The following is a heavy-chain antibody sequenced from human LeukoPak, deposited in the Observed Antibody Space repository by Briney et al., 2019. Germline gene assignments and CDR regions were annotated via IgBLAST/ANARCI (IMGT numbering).Heavy chain of an antibody. CDR1: GDSISGSSYY. D-gene: IGHD2-21*02. CDR3: ARHGHHGDHDY. J-gene: IGHJ4*02. CDR2: IYSGGNT. V-gene: IGHV4-39*01. Sequence: SETLSLTCTVSGDSISGSSYYWGWIRQPPGKGLEWIATIYSGGNTYYNPSLKSRVTISVDTSKNQFSLKLTSVTAADTAVYYCARHGHHGDHDYWGQGTLVTVSS.